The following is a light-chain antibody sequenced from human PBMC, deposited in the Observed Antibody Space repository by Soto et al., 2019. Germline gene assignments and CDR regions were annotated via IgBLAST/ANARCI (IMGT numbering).Light chain of an antibody. CDR1: QSVGTY. V-gene: IGKV3-11*01. CDR2: DAS. J-gene: IGKJ1*01. Sequence: EIVLTQSPATLSLSPGERATLSCRASQSVGTYLAWFQQKPGQAPSLLIYDASTRATGIPARFSGSGSGTDFTLTISSLEPEAFAVYYCQQRSNWWTFGQGTKVELK. CDR3: QQRSNWWT.